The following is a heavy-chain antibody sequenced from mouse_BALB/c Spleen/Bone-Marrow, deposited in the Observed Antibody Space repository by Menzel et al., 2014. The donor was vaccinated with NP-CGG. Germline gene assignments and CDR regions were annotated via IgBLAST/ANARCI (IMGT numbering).Heavy chain of an antibody. CDR1: GYTFTSYW. CDR2: IYPGGGDT. V-gene: IGHV1-87*01. CDR3: ARTWEFAY. D-gene: IGHD4-1*01. Sequence: QVHVKQSGAELARPGASVKLSCKASGYTFTSYWMQWVKQRPGQGLEWIGAIYPGGGDTRYTQKFKGKATLTADKSSSTAYMQLSSLASEDSAVYYCARTWEFAYWGQGTLVTVSA. J-gene: IGHJ3*01.